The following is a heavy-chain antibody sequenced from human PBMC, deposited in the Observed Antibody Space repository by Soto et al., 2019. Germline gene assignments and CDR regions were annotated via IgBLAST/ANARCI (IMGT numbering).Heavy chain of an antibody. D-gene: IGHD3-3*01. J-gene: IGHJ6*02. CDR3: TRDGDFYGFDV. V-gene: IGHV3-49*04. CDR1: GFTSDDFA. Sequence: EVQLVESGGGFVQPGRSLTLSCTFSGFTSDDFALTWVRQAPGKGLEWLGLVRSKTYDGAAEYAASVKGRFTISRDESTSTAFLQMNRLKTEDTAVYYCTRDGDFYGFDVWGQGTTVTVSS. CDR2: VRSKTYDGAA.